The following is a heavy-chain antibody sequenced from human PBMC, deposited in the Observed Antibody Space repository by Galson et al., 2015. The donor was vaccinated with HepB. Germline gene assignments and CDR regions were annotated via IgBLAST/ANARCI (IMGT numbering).Heavy chain of an antibody. D-gene: IGHD3-3*01. CDR1: GFTFGAYA. V-gene: IGHV3-48*03. J-gene: IGHJ4*02. CDR3: VRDESLLSWYFDS. Sequence: SLRLSCAASGFTFGAYAMNWVRQAPGKGLEWISYISSDGYMIYYAESVKGRFTVSRDNARDSLYLQMHSLRVEDTAVYYCVRDESLLSWYFDSWGQGILVTVSS. CDR2: ISSDGYMI.